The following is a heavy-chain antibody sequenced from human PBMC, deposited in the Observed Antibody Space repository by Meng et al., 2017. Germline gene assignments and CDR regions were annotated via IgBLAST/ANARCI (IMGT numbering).Heavy chain of an antibody. Sequence: QVRRVQFGAEVKKPWASVKVSCKASGYTFTSYGISWVRQAPGQGLEWMGWISAYNGNTNYAQKLQGRVTMTTDTSTSTAYMELRSLRSDDTAVYYCARDPRITGTTLPDYWGQGTLVTVSS. CDR2: ISAYNGNT. CDR1: GYTFTSYG. D-gene: IGHD1-7*01. CDR3: ARDPRITGTTLPDY. J-gene: IGHJ4*02. V-gene: IGHV1-18*01.